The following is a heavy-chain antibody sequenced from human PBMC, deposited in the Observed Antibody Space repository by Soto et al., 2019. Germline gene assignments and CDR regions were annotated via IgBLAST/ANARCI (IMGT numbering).Heavy chain of an antibody. CDR3: ARDQTVTKNGYFDY. Sequence: PGGSMRLSCAASGFTFSSYGMHWVRQAPGKGLEWVAVIWYDGSNKYYADSVKGRFTISRDNSKNTLYLQMNSLRAEDTAVYYCARDQTVTKNGYFDYWGQGTLVTVSS. V-gene: IGHV3-33*01. CDR2: IWYDGSNK. D-gene: IGHD4-17*01. CDR1: GFTFSSYG. J-gene: IGHJ4*02.